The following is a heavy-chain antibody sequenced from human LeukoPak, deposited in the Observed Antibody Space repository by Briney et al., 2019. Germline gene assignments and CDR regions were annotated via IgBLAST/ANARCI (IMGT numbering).Heavy chain of an antibody. CDR3: ARDSDGSSDDFGFDY. J-gene: IGHJ4*02. V-gene: IGHV1-3*01. CDR2: INAGNGNT. CDR1: GYTFTSYA. D-gene: IGHD6-13*01. Sequence: ASVTVSCTASGYTFTSYAMHWVRQAPGQRLEWMGWINAGNGNTKYSQKFQGRVTITADESTSTAYMELSSLRSEDTAVYYCARDSDGSSDDFGFDYWGQGTLVTVSS.